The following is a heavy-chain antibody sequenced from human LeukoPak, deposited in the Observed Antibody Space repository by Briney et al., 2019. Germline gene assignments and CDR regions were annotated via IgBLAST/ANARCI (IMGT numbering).Heavy chain of an antibody. CDR3: ARPPQLPHPFDY. J-gene: IGHJ4*02. D-gene: IGHD2-2*01. Sequence: GGSLRLSCPASGFTFSDYSMSWVRQAPGKGLEWVSSISSSSDYIYYADSVKGRFTISRDNSKNTLYLQMNSLRAEDTAVYYCARPPQLPHPFDYWGQGTLVTVSS. CDR2: ISSSSDYI. CDR1: GFTFSDYS. V-gene: IGHV3-21*04.